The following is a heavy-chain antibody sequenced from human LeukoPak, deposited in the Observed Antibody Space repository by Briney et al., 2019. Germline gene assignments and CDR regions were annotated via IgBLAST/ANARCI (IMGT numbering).Heavy chain of an antibody. CDR3: ARRVAAAGIDP. V-gene: IGHV4-39*07. CDR1: GGSISSSSYY. CDR2: IYYSGST. J-gene: IGHJ5*02. Sequence: PSETLSLTCTVSGGSISSSSYYWGWIRQPPGKGLEWIGSIYYSGSTYYNPSLKSRVTISVDTSKNQFSLKLSSVTAADTAVYYCARRVAAAGIDPWGRGTLVTVSS. D-gene: IGHD6-13*01.